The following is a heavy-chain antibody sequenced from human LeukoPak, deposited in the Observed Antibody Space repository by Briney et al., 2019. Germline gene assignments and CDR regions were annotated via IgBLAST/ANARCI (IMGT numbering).Heavy chain of an antibody. CDR1: GYSISSGYY. CDR3: ARLGEDSSGWYDY. CDR2: IYHSGST. J-gene: IGHJ4*02. V-gene: IGHV4-38-2*01. Sequence: SETLSLTCAVSGYSISSGYYWGWIRQPPGKGLEWIGSIYHSGSTYYNPSLKSRVTISVETSKNQFSLKLSSVTAADTAVYYCARLGEDSSGWYDYWGQGTLVTVSS. D-gene: IGHD6-19*01.